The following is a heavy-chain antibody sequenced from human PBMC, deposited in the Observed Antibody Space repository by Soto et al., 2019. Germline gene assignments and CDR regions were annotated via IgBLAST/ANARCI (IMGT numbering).Heavy chain of an antibody. Sequence: QVQLVQSGAEMKKPGASVKVSCKASGDTFTNYYIHWVRQAPGQGLEWMGVINPSGGSTSYAQKFQGRVTITRDTSTITVYMELSSLRSEDTSVYYCASPYDSSGSPYLGYWGQGTLVTVSS. CDR2: INPSGGST. V-gene: IGHV1-46*01. J-gene: IGHJ4*02. CDR1: GDTFTNYY. D-gene: IGHD3-22*01. CDR3: ASPYDSSGSPYLGY.